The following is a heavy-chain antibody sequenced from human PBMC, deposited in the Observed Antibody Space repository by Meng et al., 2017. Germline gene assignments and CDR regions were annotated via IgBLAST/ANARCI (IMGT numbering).Heavy chain of an antibody. Sequence: WVRQPPGKGLEWIGEIYHSGSTNYNPSLKSRVTISVDKSKNQFSLKLSSVTAADTAVYYCARGLARGYSSSWGNYYYGMDVWGQGTTVTVSS. D-gene: IGHD6-13*01. CDR2: IYHSGST. J-gene: IGHJ6*02. V-gene: IGHV4-4*02. CDR3: ARGLARGYSSSWGNYYYGMDV.